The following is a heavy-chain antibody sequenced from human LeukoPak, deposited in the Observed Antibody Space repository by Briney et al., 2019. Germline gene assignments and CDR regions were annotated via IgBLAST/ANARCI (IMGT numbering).Heavy chain of an antibody. CDR1: GFPFIEYS. CDR3: ARSSGLVHNPPNWFDP. Sequence: GGSLRLSCTASGFPFIEYSMNWVRQVPGKGLEWISYIGIDSGNTKYADSVKGRFTISRDNAKNSLYLQMNSLRAEDTAVYYCARSSGLVHNPPNWFDPWGQGTLVTVSS. CDR2: IGIDSGNT. J-gene: IGHJ5*02. D-gene: IGHD6-19*01. V-gene: IGHV3-48*04.